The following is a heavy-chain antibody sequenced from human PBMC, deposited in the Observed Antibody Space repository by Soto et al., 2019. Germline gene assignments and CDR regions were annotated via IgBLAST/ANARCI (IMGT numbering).Heavy chain of an antibody. Sequence: PGESLKISCVGSGYSFTSYWIGWVRQMPGKGLEWMGIIYPGDSDTRYSPSFRGQVTISADKSMNTAYLQWSSLKASDTAMYYCMRQFGVDADNWFHPWGQGTLVTVSS. CDR1: GYSFTSYW. D-gene: IGHD2-8*01. V-gene: IGHV5-51*01. J-gene: IGHJ5*02. CDR3: MRQFGVDADNWFHP. CDR2: IYPGDSDT.